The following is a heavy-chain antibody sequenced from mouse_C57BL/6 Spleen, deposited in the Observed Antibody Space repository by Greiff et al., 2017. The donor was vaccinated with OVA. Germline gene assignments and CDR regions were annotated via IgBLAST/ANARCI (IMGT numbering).Heavy chain of an antibody. V-gene: IGHV1-81*01. Sequence: VQRVESGAELARPGASVKLSCKASGYTFTSYGISWVKQRTGQGLEWIGEIYPRSGNTYYNEKFKGKATLTADKSSSTAYMELRSLTSEDSAVYFCAREGTGSSYFAWFAYWGQGTLVTVSA. D-gene: IGHD1-1*01. CDR3: AREGTGSSYFAWFAY. CDR2: IYPRSGNT. J-gene: IGHJ3*01. CDR1: GYTFTSYG.